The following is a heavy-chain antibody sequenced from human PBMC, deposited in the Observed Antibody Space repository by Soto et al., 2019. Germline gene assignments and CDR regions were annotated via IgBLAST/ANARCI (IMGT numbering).Heavy chain of an antibody. D-gene: IGHD1-26*01. CDR2: LNPNSGGT. Sequence: ASVKVSCKASGYMFTAFYMHWVRQAPGQGLEWMGWLNPNSGGTTYGQKFQGRVTMTRDTSINTAYMELTTLTSEDTACYYCARGVSAGVDYWGQGTLVTVSS. V-gene: IGHV1-2*02. CDR3: ARGVSAGVDY. CDR1: GYMFTAFY. J-gene: IGHJ4*02.